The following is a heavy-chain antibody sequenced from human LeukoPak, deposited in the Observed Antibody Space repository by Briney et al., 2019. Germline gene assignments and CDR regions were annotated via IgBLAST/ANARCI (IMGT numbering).Heavy chain of an antibody. D-gene: IGHD6-19*01. CDR3: ASTIIAVAAPLDY. Sequence: HPGGSLTLSCAASEFTFSNYAMHWVRQAPGEGLEWVTGISYDGNKIYYTDSVKGRFTISRDNSKSTLYLQMNSLRAEDTAVYYCASTIIAVAAPLDYWGQGTLVTVSS. CDR2: ISYDGNKI. J-gene: IGHJ4*02. CDR1: EFTFSNYA. V-gene: IGHV3-30-3*01.